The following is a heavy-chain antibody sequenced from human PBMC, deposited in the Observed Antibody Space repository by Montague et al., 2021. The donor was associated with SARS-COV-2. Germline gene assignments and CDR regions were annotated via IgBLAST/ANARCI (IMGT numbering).Heavy chain of an antibody. Sequence: CAISGDSVGSNAAAWNWIRQSPSDVPEWLGRTNYRSKWTSDYATSVEGRISIDPDTSKNQFFLHLRSVTPEDTGVYYCVRDTGSAQAGFDAWGQGTLVTVSS. CDR3: VRDTGSAQAGFDA. CDR2: TNYRSKWTS. D-gene: IGHD4-17*01. CDR1: GDSVGSNAAA. J-gene: IGHJ4*02. V-gene: IGHV6-1*01.